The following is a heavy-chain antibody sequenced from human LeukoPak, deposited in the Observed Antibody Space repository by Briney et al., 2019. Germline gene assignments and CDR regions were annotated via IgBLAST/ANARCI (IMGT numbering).Heavy chain of an antibody. CDR3: ARSDTIFGVRYYYYYGMDV. D-gene: IGHD3-3*01. CDR2: INPNSGGT. CDR1: GYTFTGYY. V-gene: IGHV1-2*02. J-gene: IGHJ6*02. Sequence: GASVKVSCKASGYTFTGYYMHWVRQAPGQGLEWMGWINPNSGGTNYAQKFQGRVTMTRDTSISTAYMELSRLRSDDTAVYYCARSDTIFGVRYYYYYGMDVWGQGTTVTVSS.